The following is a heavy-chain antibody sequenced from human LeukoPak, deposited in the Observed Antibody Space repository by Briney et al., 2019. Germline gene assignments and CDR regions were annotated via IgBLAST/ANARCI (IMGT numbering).Heavy chain of an antibody. D-gene: IGHD6-13*01. CDR2: ISSNGGST. J-gene: IGHJ6*02. CDR3: ARTGIADYYGMDV. V-gene: IGHV3-64*01. Sequence: GGSLRLSCAASGFTFSSYSMHWVRRAPGKGLEYVSAISSNGGSTYYANSVKGRFTISRDNSKNTLYLQMGSLSAEDMAVYYCARTGIADYYGMDVWGQGTTVTVSS. CDR1: GFTFSSYS.